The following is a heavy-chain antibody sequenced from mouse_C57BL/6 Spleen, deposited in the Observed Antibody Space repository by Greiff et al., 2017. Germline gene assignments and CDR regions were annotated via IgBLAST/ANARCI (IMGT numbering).Heavy chain of an antibody. D-gene: IGHD1-1*01. J-gene: IGHJ1*03. CDR1: GFTFNTYA. V-gene: IGHV10-3*01. CDR3: VRHNYYGSSYVGYFDV. CDR2: IRSKSSNYAT. Sequence: EVKLVESGGGLVQPKGSLKLSCAASGFTFNTYAMHWVRQAPGTGLEWVARIRSKSSNYATYYADSVKDRFTISRDDSQSMLYLQMNNLKTEDTAMYYCVRHNYYGSSYVGYFDVWGTGTTVTVSS.